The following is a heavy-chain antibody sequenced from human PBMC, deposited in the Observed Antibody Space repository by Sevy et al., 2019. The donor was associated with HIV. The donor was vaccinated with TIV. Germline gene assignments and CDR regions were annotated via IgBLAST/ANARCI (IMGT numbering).Heavy chain of an antibody. V-gene: IGHV3-15*01. CDR3: TTSPGVTASFGGVSFSDDYYGMDV. CDR1: GFTFSNAW. D-gene: IGHD2-21*02. Sequence: GGSLRLSCAASGFTFSNAWMSWVRQAPGKGLEWVGRIKSKTDGGTTDYVAPVKGRFTISRDDSKNTLDLQMNSLKTEDTAVYYCTTSPGVTASFGGVSFSDDYYGMDVWGQGTTVTVSS. J-gene: IGHJ6*02. CDR2: IKSKTDGGTT.